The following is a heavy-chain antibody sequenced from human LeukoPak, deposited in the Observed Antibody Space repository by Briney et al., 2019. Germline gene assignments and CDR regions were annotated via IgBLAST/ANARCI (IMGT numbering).Heavy chain of an antibody. Sequence: SETLSLTCAVYGGSFSGYYWSWIRQPPGKGLEWIGEINHSGSTNYNPSLKSRVTISVDTSKNQFSLKLGSVTAADTAVYYCATLRLGESYFDYWGQGTLVTVSS. J-gene: IGHJ4*02. D-gene: IGHD3-16*01. V-gene: IGHV4-34*01. CDR1: GGSFSGYY. CDR3: ATLRLGESYFDY. CDR2: INHSGST.